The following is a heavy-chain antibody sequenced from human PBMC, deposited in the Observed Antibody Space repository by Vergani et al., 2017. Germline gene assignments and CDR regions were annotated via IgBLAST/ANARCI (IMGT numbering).Heavy chain of an antibody. CDR2: IDPSDSYN. CDR3: ARRVYYYGSGSSRWIWFDP. D-gene: IGHD3-10*01. CDR1: GYSFTRYW. Sequence: EVQLVQSGAEVTKPGESLRLSCKGSGYSFTRYWISWVRQMPGKGLEWMGRIDPSDSYNNYSPSFQGHVPISADKSISAAYLQWSSLKASDTAMYYCARRVYYYGSGSSRWIWFDPWGQGTLVTVSS. V-gene: IGHV5-10-1*01. J-gene: IGHJ5*02.